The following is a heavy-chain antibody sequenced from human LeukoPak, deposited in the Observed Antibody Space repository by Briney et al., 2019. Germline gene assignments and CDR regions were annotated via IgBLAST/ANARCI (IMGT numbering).Heavy chain of an antibody. Sequence: SETLSLTCTVSGGSISSYYWSWIRQPPGKGLEWIGYIYYSGSTNYNPSLKSRVTISVDTSKNQFSLKLSSVTAADAAVYYCARETGTGDFDYWGQGTLVTVSS. V-gene: IGHV4-59*01. CDR3: ARETGTGDFDY. J-gene: IGHJ4*02. CDR2: IYYSGST. CDR1: GGSISSYY. D-gene: IGHD7-27*01.